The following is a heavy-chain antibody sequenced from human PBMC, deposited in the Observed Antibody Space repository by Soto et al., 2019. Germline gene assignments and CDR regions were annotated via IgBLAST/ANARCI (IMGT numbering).Heavy chain of an antibody. CDR1: GFTFSSYT. J-gene: IGHJ5*02. D-gene: IGHD2-21*02. Sequence: HPGGSLRLSCAASGFTFSSYTMSWVRQAPGKGLEWVSGISATGGSTYYADSVKGRFTFSRDNSKNTLYLQMNSLRAEDTAVYYCAKGFIRDCGGDSTVDTWGQGTLVTVSS. V-gene: IGHV3-23*01. CDR3: AKGFIRDCGGDSTVDT. CDR2: ISATGGST.